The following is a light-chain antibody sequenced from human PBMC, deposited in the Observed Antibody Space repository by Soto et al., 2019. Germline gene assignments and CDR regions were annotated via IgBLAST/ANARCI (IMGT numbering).Light chain of an antibody. Sequence: QLVLTQSPSASASLGASVKLTCTLSSGHSSYAIAWHQQQPEKGPRNLMKLNSDGSHSKGAGIPDRFSGSSSGAERYLTISSLQSEDEADYYCQTWGTGIRVFGGGTKVTVL. CDR2: LNSDGSH. J-gene: IGLJ3*02. CDR1: SGHSSYA. V-gene: IGLV4-69*01. CDR3: QTWGTGIRV.